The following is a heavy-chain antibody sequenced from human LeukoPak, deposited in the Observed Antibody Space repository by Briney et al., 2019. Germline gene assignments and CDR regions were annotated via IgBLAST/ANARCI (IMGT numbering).Heavy chain of an antibody. CDR3: ARGGCSSASCYAYDH. Sequence: ASVTVSCKASGYTFIDYNMHWVRQAPGQGLEWMGWVNPYSGVTNYAQKFQARVTMTRDTSIRTAYMELSSLEFEDTAVYYCARGGCSSASCYAYDHWGQGTLVTVSS. J-gene: IGHJ4*02. CDR2: VNPYSGVT. CDR1: GYTFIDYN. V-gene: IGHV1-2*02. D-gene: IGHD2-2*01.